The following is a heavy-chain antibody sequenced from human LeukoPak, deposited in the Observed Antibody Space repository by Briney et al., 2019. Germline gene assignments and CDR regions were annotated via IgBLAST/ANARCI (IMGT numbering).Heavy chain of an antibody. Sequence: SETLSLTCTVSGGSLSSYYWSWIRQPPGKGLEWIGYIYYSGSTNYNPSLKSRVTISVDTSKNQFSLKLSSVTAADTAVYYCARENCSSTSCYPGFDPWGQGTLVTVSS. CDR2: IYYSGST. CDR3: ARENCSSTSCYPGFDP. V-gene: IGHV4-59*01. CDR1: GGSLSSYY. D-gene: IGHD2-2*01. J-gene: IGHJ5*02.